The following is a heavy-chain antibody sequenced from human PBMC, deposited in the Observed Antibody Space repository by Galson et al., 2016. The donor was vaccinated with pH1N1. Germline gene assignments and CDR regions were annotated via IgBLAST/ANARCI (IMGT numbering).Heavy chain of an antibody. J-gene: IGHJ4*02. Sequence: LRLSCAASGFAFSSYEMNWVRQAPGKGLEWVSHISRSGSTIHYADSVKGRFTVSRDNAKNSLYLQMNSLRAEDTAVYYCARPAEQQWLVILPFGYWGQGILVTVSS. D-gene: IGHD6-19*01. CDR3: ARPAEQQWLVILPFGY. CDR2: ISRSGSTI. CDR1: GFAFSSYE. V-gene: IGHV3-48*03.